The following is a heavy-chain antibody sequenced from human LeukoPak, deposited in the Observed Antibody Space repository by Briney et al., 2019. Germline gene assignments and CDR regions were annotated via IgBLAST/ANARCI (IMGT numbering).Heavy chain of an antibody. CDR2: ISGSGDST. J-gene: IGHJ6*03. Sequence: GGSLRLSCAASGFTFSNYAMRWVRQAPGKGLEWVSGISGSGDSTYYADSVKGRFTISRDNSKNTLYLQMNSLRAEDTAVYYCVKDGGESTIYYYYYMDVWGKGTTVTVSS. CDR1: GFTFSNYA. CDR3: VKDGGESTIYYYYYMDV. D-gene: IGHD3-3*01. V-gene: IGHV3-23*01.